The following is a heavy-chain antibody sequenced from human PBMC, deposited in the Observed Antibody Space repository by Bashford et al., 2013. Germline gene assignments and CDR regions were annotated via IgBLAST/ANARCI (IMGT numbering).Heavy chain of an antibody. J-gene: IGHJ4*02. CDR2: INVKSGGA. V-gene: IGHV1-2*02. Sequence: WVRQAPGQGLEWVGRINVKSGGADFAQKFQGRVTMTRDTSLSSAYMELSSLTAADTAVYYCARVARFDSVWGRPGPHFDFWGQGTLVTVSS. D-gene: IGHD3-16*01. CDR3: ARVARFDSVWGRPGPHFDF.